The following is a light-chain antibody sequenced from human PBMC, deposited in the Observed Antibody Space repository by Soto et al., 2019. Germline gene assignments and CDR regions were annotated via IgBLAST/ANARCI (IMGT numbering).Light chain of an antibody. J-gene: IGLJ1*01. CDR3: AAWDDRLNGYV. V-gene: IGLV1-44*01. CDR1: RSNIGSNT. CDR2: SNN. Sequence: QSVLTQPPSASGTPGQRVTISCSGTRSNIGSNTANWYRLLPGTAPELLMYSNNQRPSGVPGRFSASKSGTSASLAISGLQSEDESDYYCAAWDDRLNGYVFGTGTKVTV.